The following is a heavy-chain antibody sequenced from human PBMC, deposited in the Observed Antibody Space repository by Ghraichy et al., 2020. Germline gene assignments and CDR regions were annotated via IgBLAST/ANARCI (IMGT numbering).Heavy chain of an antibody. CDR2: IFTSGRT. CDR1: GGSINSGSYY. CDR3: AGARWYFDL. J-gene: IGHJ2*01. Sequence: SQTLSLTCTVSGGSINSGSYYWSWIRQPAGKGLEWIGHIFTSGRTNYNPSLKSRVTISVDTSKNQFSLKLSSVTAADTAVYYCAGARWYFDLWGRGTLVTVSS. V-gene: IGHV4-61*09.